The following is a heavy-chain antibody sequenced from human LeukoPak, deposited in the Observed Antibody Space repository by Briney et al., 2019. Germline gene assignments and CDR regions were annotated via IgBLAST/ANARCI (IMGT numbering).Heavy chain of an antibody. D-gene: IGHD1-1*01. V-gene: IGHV3-53*01. CDR3: TGGTTRYYFDY. J-gene: IGHJ4*02. Sequence: PGGSLRLSCAASGFTVSSNYMSWVRQAPGKGLEWVSVIYDGGSTYYADSVKGRFTISRDNSKNTLYLEMNSLRAEDTAVYYCTGGTTRYYFDYWGQGTLVTVSS. CDR1: GFTVSSNY. CDR2: IYDGGST.